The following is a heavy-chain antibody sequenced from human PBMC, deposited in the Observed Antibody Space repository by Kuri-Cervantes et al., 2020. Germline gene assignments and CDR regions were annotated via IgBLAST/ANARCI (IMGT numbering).Heavy chain of an antibody. D-gene: IGHD3-10*01. CDR3: AKDSTYTIYGSGSYSHPDY. Sequence: GGSLRLSCAASGFTFSSYTMNWVRQAPGKGLEWVSSISSSGSYIFYADSVKGRFTISRDNARNSLYLQMNSLRPEDTALYYCAKDSTYTIYGSGSYSHPDYWGQGTLVTVSS. V-gene: IGHV3-21*04. CDR2: ISSSGSYI. CDR1: GFTFSSYT. J-gene: IGHJ4*02.